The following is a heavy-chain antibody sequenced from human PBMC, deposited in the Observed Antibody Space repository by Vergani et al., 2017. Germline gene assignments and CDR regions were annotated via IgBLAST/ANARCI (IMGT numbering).Heavy chain of an antibody. CDR3: ARDRLMDV. V-gene: IGHV4-61*01. J-gene: IGHJ6*02. CDR2: IYYSGST. CDR1: GGSVSSGSYY. Sequence: QVQLQESGPGLVKPSETLSLTCTVSGGSVSSGSYYWSWIRQPPGKGLEWIGYIYYSGSTNYNPSLKSRVTISVDTSKNQFSLKLSSVTAADTAVYYCARDRLMDVWGQGTTVTVSS.